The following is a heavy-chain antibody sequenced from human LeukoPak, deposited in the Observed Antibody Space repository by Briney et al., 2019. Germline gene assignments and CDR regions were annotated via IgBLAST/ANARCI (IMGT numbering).Heavy chain of an antibody. CDR2: IFNSGRT. Sequence: WETLSLTCAVSGGSISGYCWSWIRQPPGKGLEWIGYIFNSGRTNYNPSLKSRVTISLDTSKNQLSLQLSSVTAADTAVYYCAKGGSTNFYYGDVWGQGTTVTV. CDR1: GGSISGYC. D-gene: IGHD2/OR15-2a*01. CDR3: AKGGSTNFYYGDV. V-gene: IGHV4-59*01. J-gene: IGHJ6*02.